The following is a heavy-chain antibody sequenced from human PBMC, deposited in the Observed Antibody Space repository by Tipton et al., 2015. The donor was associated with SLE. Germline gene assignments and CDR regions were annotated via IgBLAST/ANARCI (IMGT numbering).Heavy chain of an antibody. CDR3: ARRDAQVGATAFDI. CDR2: IYPGDSDT. J-gene: IGHJ3*02. CDR1: GYRFTTYW. D-gene: IGHD1-26*01. V-gene: IGHV5-51*03. Sequence: QLVQSGAEVKKPGESLKISCKASGYRFTTYWIGWVRQMPGKGLEWMGIIYPGDSDTRYSPSFQGHVTISADKSITTAFLQWSSLKASDTAMYYCARRDAQVGATAFDIWGRGTMVTVSS.